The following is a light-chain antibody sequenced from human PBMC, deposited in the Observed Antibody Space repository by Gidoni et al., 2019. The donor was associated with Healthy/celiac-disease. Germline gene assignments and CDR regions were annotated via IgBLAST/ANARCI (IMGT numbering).Light chain of an antibody. CDR1: QSVSSN. J-gene: IGKJ1*01. CDR2: GAS. CDR3: QQYNNWPPT. V-gene: IGKV3-15*01. Sequence: EIVMTQSPATLSVSPGERATLSCRASQSVSSNLAWYQQKPGQAPRLLIYGASTRATGIPARFSGSGYGTELTLTISSLQSEDFAVYYCQQYNNWPPTCGQGTKVEIK.